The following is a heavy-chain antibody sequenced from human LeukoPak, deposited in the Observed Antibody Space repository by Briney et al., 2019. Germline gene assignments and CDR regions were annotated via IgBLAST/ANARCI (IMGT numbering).Heavy chain of an antibody. J-gene: IGHJ5*02. CDR2: ISRGGNSK. D-gene: IGHD6-13*01. CDR1: GFRFSDYY. CDR3: ARDSGIAAAGTISGWFDP. Sequence: GGSLRLSCAASGFRFSDYYMSWIRQAPGKGLEWVSSISRGGNSKYFADSVKGRFTISRDNAKNSLDLQMDSLTPEDTAVYYCARDSGIAAAGTISGWFDPWGQGTLVTVSS. V-gene: IGHV3-11*01.